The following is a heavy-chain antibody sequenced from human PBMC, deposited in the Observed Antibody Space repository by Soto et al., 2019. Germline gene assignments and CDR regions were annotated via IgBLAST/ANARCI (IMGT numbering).Heavy chain of an antibody. CDR2: IYYSGST. CDR3: ARLSLYCSSTSCYQL. D-gene: IGHD2-2*01. Sequence: SETLSLTCTVSGGSISSYYWSWIRQPPGKGLEWIGYIYYSGSTNYNPSLKSRVTISVDTSKNQFSLKLSSVTAADTAVYYCARLSLYCSSTSCYQLWGQGTLATVSS. J-gene: IGHJ4*02. CDR1: GGSISSYY. V-gene: IGHV4-59*08.